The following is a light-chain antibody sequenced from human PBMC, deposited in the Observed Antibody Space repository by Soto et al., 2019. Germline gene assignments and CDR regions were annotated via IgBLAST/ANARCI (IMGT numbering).Light chain of an antibody. V-gene: IGLV2-23*01. CDR1: SSDVGKYKF. Sequence: QSALTQPASVSGSPGQSISISCTGTSSDVGKYKFVSWYQQHPGKAPKLIIYEATKRPSGVSNRFSGSKSGNTASLTISGLQADDEAEYYCCSHAGSGTLVFGGGTKLTVL. J-gene: IGLJ3*02. CDR3: CSHAGSGTLV. CDR2: EAT.